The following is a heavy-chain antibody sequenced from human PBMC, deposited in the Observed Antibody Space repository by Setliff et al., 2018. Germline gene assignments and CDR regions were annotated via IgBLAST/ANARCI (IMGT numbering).Heavy chain of an antibody. D-gene: IGHD6-6*01. CDR3: AREYAARVGFGNWFDP. V-gene: IGHV4-39*07. Sequence: SETLSLTCTVSGGSISTTNYFWGWIRQPPGGGLEWIGILYYTGATYYNPSLKSRVTISVDTPNNQFSLKLSSVTAADTAVFYCAREYAARVGFGNWFDPWGQGTLVTVSS. CDR1: GGSISTTNYF. CDR2: LYYTGAT. J-gene: IGHJ5*02.